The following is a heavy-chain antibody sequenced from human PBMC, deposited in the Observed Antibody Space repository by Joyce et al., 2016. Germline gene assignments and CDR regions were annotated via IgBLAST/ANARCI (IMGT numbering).Heavy chain of an antibody. CDR2: ISASGGST. D-gene: IGHD3-3*01. CDR1: GFTFSSYA. V-gene: IGHV3-23*01. CDR3: ATWAPTNYDFWSGYSYYFDN. Sequence: EVQLLEAGGGLVQPGGSLRLSCEASGFTFSSYAMSWVRQAPGKGLEWVSTISASGGSTYYADSVKSRFTISRDNSEDSLYLHMNSLRAEDTAVYYCATWAPTNYDFWSGYSYYFDNWGQGTLVTVSS. J-gene: IGHJ4*02.